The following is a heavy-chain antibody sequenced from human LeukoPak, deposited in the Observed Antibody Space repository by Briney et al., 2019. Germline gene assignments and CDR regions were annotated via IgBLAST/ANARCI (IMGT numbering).Heavy chain of an antibody. J-gene: IGHJ4*02. V-gene: IGHV3-21*01. CDR1: GFTFSSYS. Sequence: PGGSLRLSCAASGFTFSSYSMNWVRQAPGKGLEWVSSISSSSSYIYYADSVKGRFTISRDNAKNSLYLQMNSLRAEDTAVYYCARDDLPETDCELPEYYFDYWGQGTLVTVSS. CDR3: ARDDLPETDCELPEYYFDY. D-gene: IGHD1-14*01. CDR2: ISSSSSYI.